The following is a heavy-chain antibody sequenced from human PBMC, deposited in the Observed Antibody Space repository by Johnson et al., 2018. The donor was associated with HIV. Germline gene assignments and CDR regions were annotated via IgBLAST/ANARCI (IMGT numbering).Heavy chain of an antibody. CDR3: ARDGEWEQLPLGDAFDI. CDR2: VSSGGSSI. J-gene: IGHJ3*02. V-gene: IGHV3-11*04. CDR1: GFVFSDSH. Sequence: VQLVESGGDLVQPGGSLRLSCVASGFVFSDSHMSWIRQAPGKGLEWISYVSSGGSSIYYADSVRGRFTISRDNAKNSLFLQLNRLRAGDTGVYSCARDGEWEQLPLGDAFDIWGQGTIVTCSS. D-gene: IGHD2-2*01.